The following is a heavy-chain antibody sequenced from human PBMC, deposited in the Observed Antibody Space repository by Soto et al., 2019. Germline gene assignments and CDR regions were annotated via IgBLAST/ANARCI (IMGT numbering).Heavy chain of an antibody. D-gene: IGHD6-25*01. Sequence: PGWSLRLSCAASGFTFSSYAMHWVRHAPGKGLEWVAVISYDGSNKYYADSVKGRFTISRDNSKNTLYLQMNSLRAEDTAVYYYDRASGAPRLTRLKHDAFDTWGQGKMVTVSS. CDR2: ISYDGSNK. CDR1: GFTFSSYA. V-gene: IGHV3-30-3*01. CDR3: DRASGAPRLTRLKHDAFDT. J-gene: IGHJ3*02.